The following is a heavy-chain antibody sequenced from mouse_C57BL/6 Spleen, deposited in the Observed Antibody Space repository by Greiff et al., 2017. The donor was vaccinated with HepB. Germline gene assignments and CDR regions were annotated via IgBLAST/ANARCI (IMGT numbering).Heavy chain of an antibody. J-gene: IGHJ2*01. CDR2: INPDNGGT. V-gene: IGHV1-19*01. CDR3: ARRELVDD. Sequence: EVQLQQSGPVLVKPGASVKMSCKASGYTFTDYYMNWVKQSHGKSLGWIGVINPDNGGTSYNQEFKGKATLTDDKSSSTAYMELNSLTSEDSAVYYYARRELVDDWGQGTTLTVSS. CDR1: GYTFTDYY.